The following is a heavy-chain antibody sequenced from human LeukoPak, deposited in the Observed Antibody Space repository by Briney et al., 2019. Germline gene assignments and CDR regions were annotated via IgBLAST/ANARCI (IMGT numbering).Heavy chain of an antibody. D-gene: IGHD3-22*01. CDR2: IYYSGST. Sequence: SETLSLTCTVSGGTISSYCWSWTRQPPGKGLEWIGYIYYSGSTNYNPSLKSRVTRSVDTPKHQFSLKLSSVTAADTAVYYCARRTDDSSVHHVVYCGEGALVTVSS. CDR1: GGTISSYC. CDR3: ARRTDDSSVHHVVY. V-gene: IGHV4-59*08. J-gene: IGHJ4*02.